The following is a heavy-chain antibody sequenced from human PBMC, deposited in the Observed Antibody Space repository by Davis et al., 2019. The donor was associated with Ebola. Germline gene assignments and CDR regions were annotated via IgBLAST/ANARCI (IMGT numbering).Heavy chain of an antibody. CDR1: GFTFSSYW. D-gene: IGHD2-2*02. CDR3: ARDATGYCSSTSCYNGGDFDL. CDR2: IKQDGSEK. V-gene: IGHV3-7*01. J-gene: IGHJ2*01. Sequence: PGGSLRLSCAASGFTFSSYWMSWVRQAPGTGLDCVANIKQDGSEKYYVDSVKGRFTISRDNAKNSLYLQMNSLRAEDTAVYYCARDATGYCSSTSCYNGGDFDLWGRGTLVTVSS.